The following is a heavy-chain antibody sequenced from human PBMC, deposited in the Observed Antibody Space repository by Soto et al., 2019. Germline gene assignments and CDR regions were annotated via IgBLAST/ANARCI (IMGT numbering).Heavy chain of an antibody. CDR2: ISYDGSNK. V-gene: IGHV3-30*03. CDR3: ASSGYGSYFAY. Sequence: QVQLVESGGGVVQPGRSLRLSCAASGFTFSSYGMHWVRQAPGKGLEWVAVISYDGSNKYYADSVKGRFTISRDNSKNTLYLQMNSLRAEDTAVYSCASSGYGSYFAYWGQGTLVTVSS. D-gene: IGHD5-12*01. CDR1: GFTFSSYG. J-gene: IGHJ4*02.